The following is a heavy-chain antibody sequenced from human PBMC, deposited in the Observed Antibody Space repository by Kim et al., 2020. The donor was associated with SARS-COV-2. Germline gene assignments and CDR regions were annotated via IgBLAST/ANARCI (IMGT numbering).Heavy chain of an antibody. Sequence: SETLSLTCAVYGGSFSGYYWSWIRQPPGKGLEWIGEINHSGSTNYNPSLKSRVTISVDTSKNQFSLKLSSVTAADTAVYYCARGPLYSSGWYTYWGQGTLVTVSS. CDR3: ARGPLYSSGWYTY. CDR2: INHSGST. V-gene: IGHV4-34*01. J-gene: IGHJ4*02. D-gene: IGHD6-19*01. CDR1: GGSFSGYY.